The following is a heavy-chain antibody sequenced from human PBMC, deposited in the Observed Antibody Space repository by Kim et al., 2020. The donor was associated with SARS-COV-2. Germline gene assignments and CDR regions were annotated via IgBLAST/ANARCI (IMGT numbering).Heavy chain of an antibody. Sequence: SETLSLTCTVSSCSISNYYWNWIRQSPGNGLEWIGYIYYSGSTNYNPSLKSRDTISVDTSRNQFSLNLSSVTAADTAVYYCARQAQGRGVRRFFDNWGQGTLVTVSS. CDR3: ARQAQGRGVRRFFDN. V-gene: IGHV4-59*08. CDR2: IYYSGST. CDR1: SCSISNYY. D-gene: IGHD3-10*01. J-gene: IGHJ4*02.